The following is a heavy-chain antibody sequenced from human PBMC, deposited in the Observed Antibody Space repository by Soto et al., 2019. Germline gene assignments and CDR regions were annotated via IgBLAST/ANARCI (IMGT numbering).Heavy chain of an antibody. CDR3: AKVPGSLLWFGELLPVPFDY. CDR1: GFTFSSYA. J-gene: IGHJ4*02. CDR2: ISGSGGST. D-gene: IGHD3-10*01. Sequence: GGSLRLXCAASGFTFSSYAMSWVRQAPGKGLEWVSAISGSGGSTYYADSVKGRFTISRDNSKNTLYLQMNSLRAEDTAVYYCAKVPGSLLWFGELLPVPFDYWGQGTLVTVSS. V-gene: IGHV3-23*01.